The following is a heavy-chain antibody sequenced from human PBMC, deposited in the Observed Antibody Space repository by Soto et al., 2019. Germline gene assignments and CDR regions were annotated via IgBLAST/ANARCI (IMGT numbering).Heavy chain of an antibody. CDR2: ISSSSSTI. CDR3: ARDPKWELLVGRRAGPNYYYYGMDV. Sequence: EVQLVESGGGLVQPGGSLRLSCAASGFTFSSYSMNWVRQAPGKGLEWVSYISSSSSTIYYADSVKGRFTISRDNAKNSLYLQMNSLRDEDTAVYYCARDPKWELLVGRRAGPNYYYYGMDVWGQGTTVTVSS. J-gene: IGHJ6*02. CDR1: GFTFSSYS. D-gene: IGHD1-26*01. V-gene: IGHV3-48*02.